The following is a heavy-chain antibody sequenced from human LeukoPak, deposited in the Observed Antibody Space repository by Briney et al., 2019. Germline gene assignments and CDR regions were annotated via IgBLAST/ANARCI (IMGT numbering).Heavy chain of an antibody. CDR1: GGSISSYY. Sequence: SETLSLTCTVSGGSISSYYWSWIRQPPGKGLEWIGYIYYSGSTNYNPSLKSRVTISVDTSKNQFSLKQSSVTAADTAVYYCARGQQLIRFDPWGQGTLVTVSS. J-gene: IGHJ5*02. CDR3: ARGQQLIRFDP. D-gene: IGHD6-13*01. CDR2: IYYSGST. V-gene: IGHV4-59*08.